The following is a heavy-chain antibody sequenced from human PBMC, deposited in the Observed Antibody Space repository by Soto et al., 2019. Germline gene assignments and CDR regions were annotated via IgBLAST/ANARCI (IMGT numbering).Heavy chain of an antibody. D-gene: IGHD3-3*01. V-gene: IGHV1-2*02. CDR2: INPNSGGT. CDR1: GYTFTGYY. J-gene: IGHJ6*02. CDR3: ARDSKAIFGVVGYYYGMDV. Sequence: ASVKVSCKASGYTFTGYYMHWVRQAPGQGLEWMGWINPNSGGTNYAQKFQGRVTMTRDTSISTAYMELSRLRSDDTAVYYCARDSKAIFGVVGYYYGMDVWGQGTTVTVSS.